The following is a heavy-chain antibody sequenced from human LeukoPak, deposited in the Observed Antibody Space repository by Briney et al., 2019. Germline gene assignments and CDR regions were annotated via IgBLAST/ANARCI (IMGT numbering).Heavy chain of an antibody. CDR1: GYTFTSYD. CDR2: MNPNSGNT. D-gene: IGHD3-3*01. V-gene: IGHV1-8*01. J-gene: IGHJ6*02. CDR3: AREYTIFGVVITHYGMDV. Sequence: ASVTVSCKASGYTFTSYDINWVRQATGQGLEWMGWMNPNSGNTGYTQKFQGRVTMTRNTSISTAYMELSSLRSEDTTVYYCAREYTIFGVVITHYGMDVWGQGTTVTVSS.